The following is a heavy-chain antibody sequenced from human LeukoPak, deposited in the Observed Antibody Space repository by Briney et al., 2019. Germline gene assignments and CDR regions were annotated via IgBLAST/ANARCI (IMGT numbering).Heavy chain of an antibody. CDR3: ARDGGSNWWGGFDY. D-gene: IGHD6-13*01. Sequence: GASVKVSCKASGYIFTSYAMHWVRQAPGQRLEWMGWINAGNGNTKYSQEFQGRVTITRDTSASTAYMELSSLKSEDMAVYYCARDGGSNWWGGFDYWGQGTLVTVSS. J-gene: IGHJ4*02. CDR1: GYIFTSYA. V-gene: IGHV1-3*03. CDR2: INAGNGNT.